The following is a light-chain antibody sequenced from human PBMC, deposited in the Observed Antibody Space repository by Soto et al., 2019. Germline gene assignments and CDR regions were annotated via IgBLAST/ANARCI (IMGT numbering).Light chain of an antibody. CDR1: SSNIGSNS. CDR2: SNN. Sequence: QSVLTQPPSASGTPGQRVNISCSGSSSNIGSNSVSWYRQLPGTAPKLLIYSNNQRPSGVPDRFSGSKSDTSASLAISGLQSDDEADYYCAAWDDSLSGLVFGGGTKLTVL. CDR3: AAWDDSLSGLV. V-gene: IGLV1-44*01. J-gene: IGLJ2*01.